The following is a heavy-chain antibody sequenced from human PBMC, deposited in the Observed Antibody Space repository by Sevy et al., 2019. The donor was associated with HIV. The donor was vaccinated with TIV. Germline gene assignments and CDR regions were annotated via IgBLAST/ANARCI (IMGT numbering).Heavy chain of an antibody. D-gene: IGHD1-26*01. CDR2: IKSKTDGATR. CDR1: GFTFNKAW. V-gene: IGHV3-15*01. CDR3: AAGVGASDFDY. Sequence: GGSLRLSCVASGFTFNKAWMSWVRQAPGKGLEWVGRIKSKTDGATRDLAAPVKGRIIISRDDSKNTLYLQFSNLKIEDTGVYFCAAGVGASDFDYWGQGTLVTVSS. J-gene: IGHJ4*02.